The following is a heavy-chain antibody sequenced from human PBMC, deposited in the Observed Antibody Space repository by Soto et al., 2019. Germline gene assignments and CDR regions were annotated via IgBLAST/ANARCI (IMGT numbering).Heavy chain of an antibody. Sequence: EVQLLESGGGLVQPGGSLRLSCAASGFTFSSYAMSWVRQAPGKGLEWVSAISGSGGSTYYADSVKGRFTISRDNSKNTLYLHMNSLRAEYTAVYYCAKNSCTIGGSCYSTDDAFDIWGQGPMVTVSS. CDR1: GFTFSSYA. D-gene: IGHD2-15*01. J-gene: IGHJ3*02. CDR3: AKNSCTIGGSCYSTDDAFDI. CDR2: ISGSGGST. V-gene: IGHV3-23*01.